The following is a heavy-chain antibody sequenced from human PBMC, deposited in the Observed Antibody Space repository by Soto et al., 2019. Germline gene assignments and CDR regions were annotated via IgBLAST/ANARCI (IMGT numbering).Heavy chain of an antibody. CDR3: ARGDRGVSGSPASYYYSGLDV. V-gene: IGHV3-23*01. Sequence: EVQLLESGGDLVQPGGSLRLSCAASGFTFSSYAMSWVRQAPGKGLEWVSSVSAGGDMTYYADSVKGRFTISRDNSKNALFLQMNSLRAEDTALYYCARGDRGVSGSPASYYYSGLDVWGQGTTVTVSS. CDR1: GFTFSSYA. CDR2: VSAGGDMT. J-gene: IGHJ6*02. D-gene: IGHD2-8*02.